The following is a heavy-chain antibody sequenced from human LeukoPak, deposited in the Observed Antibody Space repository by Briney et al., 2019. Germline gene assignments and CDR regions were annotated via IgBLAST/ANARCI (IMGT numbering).Heavy chain of an antibody. V-gene: IGHV1-2*02. CDR1: GYSFTGYY. CDR2: INPHSGDT. Sequence: ASVTVSFTASGYSFTGYYMHWVRQAPGQGPEWMGWINPHSGDTESAQKFQGRVTMTRDTSINTAYMELTRLKSDDTAVYYCATSGPDFLPVSPLLDFWGQGTLVTVSS. J-gene: IGHJ4*02. CDR3: ATSGPDFLPVSPLLDF. D-gene: IGHD2/OR15-2a*01.